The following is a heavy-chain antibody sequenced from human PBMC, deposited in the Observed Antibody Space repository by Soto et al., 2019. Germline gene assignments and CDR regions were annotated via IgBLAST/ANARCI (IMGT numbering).Heavy chain of an antibody. CDR3: ARGRDYGENWYFDL. V-gene: IGHV3-30-3*01. Sequence: QVQLVESGGGVVQPGRSLRLSCAASGFTFSSYAMHWVRQAPGKGLEWVAVISYDGSNKYYADSVKGRFTISRDNSKNTLYLQMNSLRAEDTAVYYCARGRDYGENWYFDLWGRGTLVTVSS. CDR2: ISYDGSNK. D-gene: IGHD4-17*01. J-gene: IGHJ2*01. CDR1: GFTFSSYA.